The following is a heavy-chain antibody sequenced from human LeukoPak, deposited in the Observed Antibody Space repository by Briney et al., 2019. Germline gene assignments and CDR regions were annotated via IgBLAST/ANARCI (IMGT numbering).Heavy chain of an antibody. Sequence: GGSLRLSCAASGFTFSTYAMNWVRQAPGKGLEWVGFIRSKAYGGTTKNAASVKGRFTISRDDSRSIAYLQMNSLKTEDTAVYYCTRRYNYDSSGYYYVRDAFDIWGQGTMVTVSS. V-gene: IGHV3-49*04. CDR2: IRSKAYGGTT. D-gene: IGHD3-22*01. CDR3: TRRYNYDSSGYYYVRDAFDI. J-gene: IGHJ3*02. CDR1: GFTFSTYA.